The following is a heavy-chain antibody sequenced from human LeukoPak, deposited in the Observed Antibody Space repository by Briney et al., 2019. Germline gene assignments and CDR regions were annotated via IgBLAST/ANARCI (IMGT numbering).Heavy chain of an antibody. CDR3: ARDGGYSGSSTFDY. J-gene: IGHJ4*02. V-gene: IGHV3-21*01. D-gene: IGHD1-26*01. CDR2: ISSSSSYI. CDR1: GFTFSSYS. Sequence: GGSLRLSCAASGFTFSSYSMNWVRQAPGRGLEWFSSISSSSSYIYYADSVKGRFTISRDNAKNSLYLQMNSLRAEDTAVYYCARDGGYSGSSTFDYWGQGTLVTVSS.